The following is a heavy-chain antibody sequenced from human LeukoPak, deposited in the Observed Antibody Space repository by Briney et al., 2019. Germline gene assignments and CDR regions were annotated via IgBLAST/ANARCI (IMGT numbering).Heavy chain of an antibody. CDR1: GFTFNSYA. Sequence: GGSLRLSCAASGFTFNSYAMKWVRQAPGKGLEWLAVVLSDGSDQYYGDSVQGRFTVSRDNSKNTLYLQMDNLRFEDTAVYYCARDFAGEDIVVVPAGYWGQGTLVTVSS. CDR2: VLSDGSDQ. D-gene: IGHD2-2*01. J-gene: IGHJ4*02. V-gene: IGHV3-30*04. CDR3: ARDFAGEDIVVVPAGY.